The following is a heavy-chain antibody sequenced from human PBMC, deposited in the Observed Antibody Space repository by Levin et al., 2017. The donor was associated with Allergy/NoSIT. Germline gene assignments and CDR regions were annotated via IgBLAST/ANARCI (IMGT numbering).Heavy chain of an antibody. J-gene: IGHJ5*02. V-gene: IGHV2-5*02. CDR1: GFSLSTSGVG. CDR3: AHRRGYSGYRGDNWFDP. CDR2: IYWDDDK. Sequence: SGPTLVKPTQTLTLTCTFSGFSLSTSGVGVGWIRQPPGKALEWLALIYWDDDKRYSPSLKSRLTITKDTSKNQVVLTMTNMDPVDTATYYCAHRRGYSGYRGDNWFDPWGQGTLVTVSS. D-gene: IGHD5-12*01.